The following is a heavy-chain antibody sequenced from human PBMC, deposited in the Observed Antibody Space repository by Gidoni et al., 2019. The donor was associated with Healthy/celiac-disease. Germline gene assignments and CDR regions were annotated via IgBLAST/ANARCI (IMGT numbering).Heavy chain of an antibody. Sequence: AMSWVRQAPGKGLEWVSAISGSSGSTYYADSVKGRFTISRDNSKNTLYLQMNSLRAEDTTVYYCAKSGHGGVIAYKGVDYWGQGTLVTVSS. V-gene: IGHV3-23*01. CDR2: ISGSSGST. CDR1: A. J-gene: IGHJ4*02. CDR3: AKSGHGGVIAYKGVDY. D-gene: IGHD3-16*02.